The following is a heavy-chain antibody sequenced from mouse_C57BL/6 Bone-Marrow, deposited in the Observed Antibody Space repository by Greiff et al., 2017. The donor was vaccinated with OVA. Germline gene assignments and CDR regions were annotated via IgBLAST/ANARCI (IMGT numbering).Heavy chain of an antibody. D-gene: IGHD3-2*02. CDR1: GFTFRDYG. CDR3: ARQPYSSGKDYYAMDY. J-gene: IGHJ4*01. CDR2: ISNLAYSI. V-gene: IGHV5-15*01. Sequence: EVMLVESGGGLVQPGGSLKLSCAASGFTFRDYGMAWVRQAPRKGPGWVAFISNLAYSIYYADTVTGRFTISRENAKNTLYLEMSSLRSEDTAMYYCARQPYSSGKDYYAMDYWGQGTSVTVSS.